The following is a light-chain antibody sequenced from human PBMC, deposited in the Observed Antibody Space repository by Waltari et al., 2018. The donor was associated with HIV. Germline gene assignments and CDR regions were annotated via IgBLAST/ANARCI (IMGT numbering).Light chain of an antibody. CDR2: GKK. V-gene: IGLV1-44*01. J-gene: IGLJ2*01. CDR3: ASWDDSLNGPV. CDR1: SSNIGSNT. Sequence: QSVLTQPPSTSGTPGQRVTISCSGTSSNIGSNTVSWFQQLPGKAPKVLMYGKKQRPSGIPDRSTGSKSGTSASLAIGGLQSEDEADYYCASWDDSLNGPVFGGGTTLTVL.